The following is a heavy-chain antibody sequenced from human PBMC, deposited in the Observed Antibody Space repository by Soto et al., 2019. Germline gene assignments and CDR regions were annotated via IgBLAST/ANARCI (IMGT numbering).Heavy chain of an antibody. Sequence: GGSLRLSCVASGFTFSSYWMSWVRQAPGKGLEWLANIRQDGNENYYVDSVKGRFTISRDNAQNSLYLQLNNLRLEDTAVYYCARTSRGYWGQGTLVTVSS. J-gene: IGHJ4*02. CDR1: GFTFSSYW. V-gene: IGHV3-7*01. CDR2: IRQDGNEN. CDR3: ARTSRGY. D-gene: IGHD3-10*01.